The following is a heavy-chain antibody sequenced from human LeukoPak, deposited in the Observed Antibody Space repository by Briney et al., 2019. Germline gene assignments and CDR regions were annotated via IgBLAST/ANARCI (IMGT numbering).Heavy chain of an antibody. J-gene: IGHJ5*02. Sequence: GGSLRLSCAASGFTFSSDAMSWVGQAPGKGLQWVSAISGSGGSTYYADSVKGRFTISRDNSKNTLYLKMNSLRAEDTAVYYCAKVRLVVVAATDNNWFDPWGQGTLVTVSS. CDR3: AKVRLVVVAATDNNWFDP. CDR1: GFTFSSDA. CDR2: ISGSGGST. V-gene: IGHV3-23*01. D-gene: IGHD2-15*01.